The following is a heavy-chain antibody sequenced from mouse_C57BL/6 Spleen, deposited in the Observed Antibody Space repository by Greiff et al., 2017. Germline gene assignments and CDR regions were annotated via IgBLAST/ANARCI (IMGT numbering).Heavy chain of an antibody. V-gene: IGHV1-18*01. CDR3: ARRDYGSSYDWYFDV. D-gene: IGHD1-1*01. CDR2: INPNNGGT. Sequence: EVQGVESGPELVKPGASVKIPCKASGYTFTDYNMDWVKQSHGKSLEWIGDINPNNGGTIYNQKFKGKATLTVDKSSSTAYMELRSLTSEDTAVYYCARRDYGSSYDWYFDVWGTGTTVTVSS. J-gene: IGHJ1*03. CDR1: GYTFTDYN.